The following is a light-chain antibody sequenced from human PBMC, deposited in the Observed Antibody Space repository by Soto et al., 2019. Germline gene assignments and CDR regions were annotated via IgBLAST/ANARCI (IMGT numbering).Light chain of an antibody. CDR2: YDS. J-gene: IGLJ1*01. Sequence: SYELTQPPSVSVAPEKTTTITCGGNNIGDKRVHWYRQKPGQAPVLLISYDSDRPSGIPERFSGSKSGNTATLTISRVEAGDEADYYCQVWDIMTDNYVFGGGTKHRP. CDR1: NIGDKR. CDR3: QVWDIMTDNYV. V-gene: IGLV3-21*04.